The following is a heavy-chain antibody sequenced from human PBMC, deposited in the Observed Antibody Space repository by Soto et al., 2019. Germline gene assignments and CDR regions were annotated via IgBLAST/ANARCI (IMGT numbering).Heavy chain of an antibody. Sequence: VQLQESGPGLVRPSETLSLTCTVSGGSISSGNFYWSWIRQPPGKGLEWIGYIYFSGSTSYSPSIKSRLTISLNTSNNQFSLKLTSVTAADRAVYYCAHDSHGGNTYFDLWGQGALVTVSS. J-gene: IGHJ4*02. CDR1: GGSISSGNFY. CDR2: IYFSGST. V-gene: IGHV4-30-4*01. CDR3: AHDSHGGNTYFDL. D-gene: IGHD1-26*01.